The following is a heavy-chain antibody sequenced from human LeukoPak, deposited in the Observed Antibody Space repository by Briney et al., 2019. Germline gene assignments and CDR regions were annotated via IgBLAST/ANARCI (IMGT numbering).Heavy chain of an antibody. V-gene: IGHV4-4*07. CDR2: IYTSGST. CDR1: GGSISSYY. D-gene: IGHD6-19*01. Sequence: SETLSLTCTVSGGSISSYYWSWIRQPAGKGLEWIGRIYTSGSTNYNPSLKSRVTMSVDTSKNQFSLKLSSVTAADTAVYYCARVYSSGWSLPFEYWGQGTLVTVSS. CDR3: ARVYSSGWSLPFEY. J-gene: IGHJ4*02.